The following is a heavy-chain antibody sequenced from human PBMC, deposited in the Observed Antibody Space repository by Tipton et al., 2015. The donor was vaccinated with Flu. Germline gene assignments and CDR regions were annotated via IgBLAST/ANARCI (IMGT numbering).Heavy chain of an antibody. CDR3: ARARAPYYYYAMDV. J-gene: IGHJ6*02. D-gene: IGHD3-10*01. CDR2: IYYSGGT. Sequence: LTCTVSDDSITYYYWSWIRQPPGKGLEWIGYIYYSGGTNYNPSLQSRLTISVDSSKNQLSLKLTSVTAADTAVYYCARARAPYYYYAMDVWGQGATVTVS. CDR1: DDSITYYY. V-gene: IGHV4-59*01.